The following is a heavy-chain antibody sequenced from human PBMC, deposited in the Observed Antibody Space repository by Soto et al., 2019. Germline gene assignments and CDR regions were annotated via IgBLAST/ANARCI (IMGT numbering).Heavy chain of an antibody. CDR1: GYIFTAYG. D-gene: IGHD3-22*01. CDR2: VSTNDDRT. V-gene: IGHV1-18*01. CDR3: ARELNTESSAYYSFAF. Sequence: ASVKVSCKTSGYIFTAYGLAWLRQAPGQRPEWMGWVSTNDDRTNYAQKFQGRVTMTTDRSTTTTSMELRSLRPDDTAVYYCARELNTESSAYYSFAFWGQGTLVSVSS. J-gene: IGHJ4*02.